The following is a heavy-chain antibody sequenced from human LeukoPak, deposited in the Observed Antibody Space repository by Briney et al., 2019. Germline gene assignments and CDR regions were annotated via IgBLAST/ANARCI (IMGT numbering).Heavy chain of an antibody. V-gene: IGHV3-15*01. CDR2: IKSKIDGGAT. Sequence: GGSLRLSWAASGFSFSNAYMCWVRQAPGKGLEWVGRIKSKIDGGATDYAAPVKGRFTISRDDSRNTLYLQMNSLKSEDTAVYYCTTDAGFDSRWYNYWGQGTLVTVSS. CDR1: GFSFSNAY. J-gene: IGHJ4*02. D-gene: IGHD6-13*01. CDR3: TTDAGFDSRWYNY.